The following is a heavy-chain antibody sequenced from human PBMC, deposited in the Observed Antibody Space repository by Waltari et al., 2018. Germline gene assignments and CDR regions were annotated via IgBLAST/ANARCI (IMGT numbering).Heavy chain of an antibody. CDR2: IKQDGSEK. V-gene: IGHV3-7*01. CDR1: GFTFSSYW. D-gene: IGHD6-13*01. CDR3: HREEQQQLVQIEDY. J-gene: IGHJ4*02. Sequence: EVQLVESGGGLVRPGGSLRLSCAASGFTFSSYWMSWVRQAPGKGLEWVANIKQDGSEKYNVDGVKSRFTISRDNAKNSLYLQMNSLRAEDTAVYYCHREEQQQLVQIEDYWGQGTLVTVSS.